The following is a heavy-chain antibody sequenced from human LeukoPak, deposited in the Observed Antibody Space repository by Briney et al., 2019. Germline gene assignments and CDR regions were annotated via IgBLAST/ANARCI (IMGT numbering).Heavy chain of an antibody. CDR3: ARGPYSSSWYQPNWLDP. V-gene: IGHV4-34*01. J-gene: IGHJ5*02. D-gene: IGHD6-13*01. CDR2: INHSGST. Sequence: PSETLSLTCAVYGGSFSGYYWSWIRQPPGKGLEWIGEINHSGSTNYNPSLKSRVTISVDTSKNQFSLKLSSVTAADTAVYYCARGPYSSSWYQPNWLDPWGQGTLVTVSS. CDR1: GGSFSGYY.